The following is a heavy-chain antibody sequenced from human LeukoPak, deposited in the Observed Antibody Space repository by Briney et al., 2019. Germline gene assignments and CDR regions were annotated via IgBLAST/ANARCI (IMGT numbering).Heavy chain of an antibody. CDR3: AKVSTDGGWRNPCLHYDL. CDR1: GFSFSSYG. J-gene: IGHJ2*01. Sequence: AESLSLSCTASGFSFSSYGMSWVRHAPGQGLERVSGISARGTGTYYQDSLKGRFTMSIDKSTNTLSLQMSSVSAADTAVYYCAKVSTDGGWRNPCLHYDLGGGGAVVTVSS. D-gene: IGHD4-23*01. CDR2: ISARGTGT. V-gene: IGHV3-23*02.